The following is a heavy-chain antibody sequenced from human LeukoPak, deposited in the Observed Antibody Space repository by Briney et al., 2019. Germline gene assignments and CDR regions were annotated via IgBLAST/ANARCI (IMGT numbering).Heavy chain of an antibody. CDR2: IYYSGST. CDR3: ATRIQLWLRY. V-gene: IGHV4-39*01. Sequence: SETLSLTCTVSGGSISSSSYYWGWIRQPPGKGLEWIGSIYYSGSTYYNPSLKSRVTISVDTSKNQFSLKLSSVTAADTAVYYCATRIQLWLRYWGQGTLVTVSS. CDR1: GGSISSSSYY. D-gene: IGHD5-18*01. J-gene: IGHJ4*02.